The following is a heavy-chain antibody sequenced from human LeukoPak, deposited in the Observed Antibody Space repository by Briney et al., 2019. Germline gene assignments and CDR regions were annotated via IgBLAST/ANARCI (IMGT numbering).Heavy chain of an antibody. Sequence: GGSLRLSCAASGFTFSSYAMSWVRQAPGKGLEWVSAISGSGGSTYYADSVKGRFTISRDNSKNTLYLQMNSLRAEDTAVYYCAKNAQLERPHYYYYYGMDVWGQGTTVTVSS. CDR1: GFTFSSYA. V-gene: IGHV3-23*01. CDR3: AKNAQLERPHYYYYYGMDV. D-gene: IGHD1-1*01. CDR2: ISGSGGST. J-gene: IGHJ6*02.